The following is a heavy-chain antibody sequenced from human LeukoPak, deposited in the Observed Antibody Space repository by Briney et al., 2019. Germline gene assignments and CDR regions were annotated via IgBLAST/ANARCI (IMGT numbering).Heavy chain of an antibody. CDR1: GFTFSSYW. CDR3: ARRGYSSSWTHWFDP. CDR2: IYSGGST. Sequence: PGGSLRLSCAASGFTFSSYWMSWVRQAPGKGLEWVSVIYSGGSTYYADSVKGRFTISRDNSKNTLYLQMNSLRAEDTAVYYCARRGYSSSWTHWFDPWGQGTLVTVSS. V-gene: IGHV3-53*01. D-gene: IGHD6-13*01. J-gene: IGHJ5*02.